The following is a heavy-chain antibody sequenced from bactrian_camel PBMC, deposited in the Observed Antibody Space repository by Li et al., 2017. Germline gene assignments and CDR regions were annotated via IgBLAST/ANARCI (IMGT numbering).Heavy chain of an antibody. V-gene: IGHV3S55*01. CDR2: IDSDGNT. D-gene: IGHD2*01. CDR1: GYSFGRYC. Sequence: HVQLVESGGGSVQAGGSLRLSCAASGYSFGRYCMGWFRQAPGKEREGVANIDSDGNTKYADSVKGRFTISKDNAKNVLYLQMYSLKPEDTAMYYCAADIDRGRTLEWLLLHRGFGFWGQGTQVTVS. CDR3: AADIDRGRTLEWLLLHRGFGF. J-gene: IGHJ6*01.